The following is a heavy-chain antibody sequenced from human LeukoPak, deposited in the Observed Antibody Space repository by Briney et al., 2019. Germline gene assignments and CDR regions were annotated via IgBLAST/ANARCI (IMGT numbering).Heavy chain of an antibody. CDR1: GYTFTGYY. J-gene: IGHJ5*02. D-gene: IGHD4-23*01. CDR2: INPNSGGT. CDR3: ARASYGGSQGESNWFDP. Sequence: GASVKVSCKASGYTFTGYYMHWVRQAPGQGLEWMGWINPNSGGTNYAQKFQGRVTMTRDTSISTAYMELSRLRSDDTAVYYCARASYGGSQGESNWFDPWGQGTLVTVSS. V-gene: IGHV1-2*02.